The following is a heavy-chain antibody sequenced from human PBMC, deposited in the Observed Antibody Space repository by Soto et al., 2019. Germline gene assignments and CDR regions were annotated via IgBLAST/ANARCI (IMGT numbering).Heavy chain of an antibody. CDR1: GFTFSSYG. CDR3: AKDLYYYGSGSYIVGMDV. D-gene: IGHD3-10*01. V-gene: IGHV3-30*18. J-gene: IGHJ6*02. Sequence: QVQLVESGGGVVQPGRSLRLSCAASGFTFSSYGMHWVRQAPGKGLEWVAVISYDGSNKYYADSVKGRFTIIRDNSKNTLYLQMNSLRAEDTAVYYCAKDLYYYGSGSYIVGMDVWGQGTTVTVSS. CDR2: ISYDGSNK.